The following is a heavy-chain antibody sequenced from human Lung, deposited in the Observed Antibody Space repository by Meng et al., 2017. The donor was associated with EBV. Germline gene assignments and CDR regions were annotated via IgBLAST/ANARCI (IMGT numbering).Heavy chain of an antibody. D-gene: IGHD2-2*01. CDR1: GRSISSSY. J-gene: IGHJ4*02. CDR3: ARGGTSSAPFDY. V-gene: IGHV4-34*01. Sequence: QVQLKQVGAGRFKLSETLSLTWCVPGRSISSSYWSWSGQPPGKGLEWIGQINYSGITNYNPSLKSRVTISVDTSKNQFSLSLNSVTAADTAVYYCARGGTSSAPFDYWGQETLVTVSS. CDR2: INYSGIT.